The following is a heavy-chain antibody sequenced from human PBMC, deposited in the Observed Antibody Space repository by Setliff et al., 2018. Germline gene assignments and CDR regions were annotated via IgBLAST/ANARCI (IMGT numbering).Heavy chain of an antibody. Sequence: GGSLRLSCTASGFTFSDYYMTWIRQAPGKGLEWVSYIGDSGSYTNYADSVKGRFTISRDNAKNSLFLQMNSLGAEDTAMYYCARPRREAVAARPDFDYWGRGTLVTVSS. CDR2: IGDSGSYT. CDR3: ARPRREAVAARPDFDY. D-gene: IGHD6-6*01. J-gene: IGHJ4*02. CDR1: GFTFSDYY. V-gene: IGHV3-11*03.